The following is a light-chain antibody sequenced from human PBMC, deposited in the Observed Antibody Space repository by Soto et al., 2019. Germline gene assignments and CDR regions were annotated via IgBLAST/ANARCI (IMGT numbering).Light chain of an antibody. Sequence: QSALTQPASVSGSPGQSITISCTGTSSDVGGYNLVSWYQQHPGKAPKLVIYEGDKWPSGVSNRFSGSKSGNTASLTISGLQAEDEADYYCCSYAGGSTLVFGGGTKLTVL. CDR2: EGD. J-gene: IGLJ2*01. CDR3: CSYAGGSTLV. CDR1: SSDVGGYNL. V-gene: IGLV2-23*01.